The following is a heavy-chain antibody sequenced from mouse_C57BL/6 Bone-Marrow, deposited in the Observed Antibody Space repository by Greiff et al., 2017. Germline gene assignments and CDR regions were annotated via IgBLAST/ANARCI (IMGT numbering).Heavy chain of an antibody. Sequence: EVKLVESGGGLVKPGGSLKLSCAASGFTFSSYAMSWVRQTPEKRLEWVATISDGGSYTDYPDNVKGRFTISRDNAKNNLYLQMSHLKSEDTAMYDCARIYYYSNSDYWGQGTTLTVSS. CDR3: ARIYYYSNSDY. D-gene: IGHD2-5*01. V-gene: IGHV5-4*03. CDR2: ISDGGSYT. CDR1: GFTFSSYA. J-gene: IGHJ2*01.